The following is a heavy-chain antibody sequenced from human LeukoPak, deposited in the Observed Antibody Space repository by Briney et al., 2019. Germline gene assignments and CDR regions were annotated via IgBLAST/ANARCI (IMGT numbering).Heavy chain of an antibody. CDR2: ISAYNGNT. V-gene: IGHV1-18*01. D-gene: IGHD3-22*01. Sequence: ASVKVSCKASGYTFTSYGISWVRQAPGQGLEWMGWISAYNGNTNYAQKLQGRVTMTTDTSTSTAYMELRSLRSEDTAVYYCAREYYYDSSGYYHPWGQGTLVTVSS. CDR1: GYTFTSYG. CDR3: AREYYYDSSGYYHP. J-gene: IGHJ5*02.